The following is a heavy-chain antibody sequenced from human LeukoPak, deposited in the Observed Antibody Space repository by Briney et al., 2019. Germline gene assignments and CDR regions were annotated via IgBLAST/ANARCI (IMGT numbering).Heavy chain of an antibody. Sequence: GASVKVSCKASGYTFTSYDINWVRQATGQGLEWMGWMNPNSGNTGYAQKFQGRVTMTRNTSISTAYMELSRLRSDDTAVYYCARVLSGRGSLYSYYYYMDVWGKGTTVTISS. J-gene: IGHJ6*03. CDR2: MNPNSGNT. D-gene: IGHD3-10*01. CDR3: ARVLSGRGSLYSYYYYMDV. V-gene: IGHV1-8*01. CDR1: GYTFTSYD.